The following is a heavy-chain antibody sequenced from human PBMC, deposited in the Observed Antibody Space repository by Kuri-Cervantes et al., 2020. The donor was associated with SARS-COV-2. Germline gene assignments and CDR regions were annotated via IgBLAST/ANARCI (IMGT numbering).Heavy chain of an antibody. CDR1: GESFSGYY. CDR3: ARGRRYYYDSSGYYGCYFDY. J-gene: IGHJ4*02. V-gene: IGHV4-34*01. CDR2: INHSGST. Sequence: SETLSLTCAYYGESFSGYYWSWIRQPPGKGLEWIGEINHSGSTNYNPSLKSRVTISVDTSKNQFSLKLSSVTAADTAVYYCARGRRYYYDSSGYYGCYFDYWGQGTLVTVSS. D-gene: IGHD3-22*01.